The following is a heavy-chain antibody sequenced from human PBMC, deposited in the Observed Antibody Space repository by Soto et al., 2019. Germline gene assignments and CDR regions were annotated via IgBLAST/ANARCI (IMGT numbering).Heavy chain of an antibody. V-gene: IGHV4-34*01. CDR2: INHSGST. CDR1: GGSFSGYY. J-gene: IGHJ3*02. Sequence: SETLSLTCAVYGGSFSGYYWSWIRQPPGKGLEWIGEINHSGSTNYNPSLKSRVTISVDTSKNQFSLKLSSVTAADTAVYYCARGINVYYDFWSGLRHIDAFDIWGQGTMVTVSS. D-gene: IGHD3-3*01. CDR3: ARGINVYYDFWSGLRHIDAFDI.